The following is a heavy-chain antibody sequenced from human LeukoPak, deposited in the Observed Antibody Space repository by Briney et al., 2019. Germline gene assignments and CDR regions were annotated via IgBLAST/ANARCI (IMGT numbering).Heavy chain of an antibody. CDR3: ARYRDLREFYY. CDR2: IYRSGDT. D-gene: IGHD3-16*01. J-gene: IGHJ4*02. Sequence: SETLSLTCTVSGDSISSVSYYWGSIRQPPGVGPGWIGRIYRSGDTYYNPSLTGRVTIPVDTSKNQFSLKLSSVTAADTAVYYCARYRDLREFYYWGQGTLVTVSS. CDR1: GDSISSVSYY. V-gene: IGHV4-39*07.